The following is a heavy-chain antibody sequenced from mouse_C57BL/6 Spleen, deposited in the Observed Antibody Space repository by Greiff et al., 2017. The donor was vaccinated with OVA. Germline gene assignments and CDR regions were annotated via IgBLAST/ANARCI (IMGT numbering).Heavy chain of an antibody. J-gene: IGHJ1*03. Sequence: EVKLMESGGGLVKPGGSLKLSCAASGFTFSSYTMSWVRQTPEKRLEWVATISGGGGNTYYPDSVKGRFTISRDNAKNTLYLQMSSLRSEDTAVYYCARLDGYYVGYFDVWGTGTTVTVSS. V-gene: IGHV5-9*04. CDR3: ARLDGYYVGYFDV. D-gene: IGHD2-3*01. CDR1: GFTFSSYT. CDR2: ISGGGGNT.